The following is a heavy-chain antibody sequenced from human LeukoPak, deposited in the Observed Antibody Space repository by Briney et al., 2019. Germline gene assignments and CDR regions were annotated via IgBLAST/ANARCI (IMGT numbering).Heavy chain of an antibody. CDR2: IYPGDSDT. V-gene: IGHV5-51*01. CDR1: GSRFTTYW. D-gene: IGHD6-19*01. J-gene: IGHJ4*02. CDR3: AWSVSGANFDY. Sequence: GASLKISCKGSGSRFTTYWIGWVRQMPGKGLEWMGIIYPGDSDTRYSPSFQGQVTISADKSIKAVYLQWSSLKASDTAMYYCAWSVSGANFDYWGQGTLVTVSS.